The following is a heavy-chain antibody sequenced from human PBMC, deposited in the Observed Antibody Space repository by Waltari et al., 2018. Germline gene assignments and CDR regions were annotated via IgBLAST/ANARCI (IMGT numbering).Heavy chain of an antibody. CDR2: IIPIFGTA. Sequence: QVQLVQSGAEVKKPGSSVKVSCKASGGTFSSYAISWVRQAPGQGLEWVGGIIPIFGTANYAQKFQGRVTITADESTSTAYMELSSLRSEDTAVYYCASGVTVTTRPGSDYWGQGTLVTVSS. CDR3: ASGVTVTTRPGSDY. J-gene: IGHJ4*02. D-gene: IGHD4-17*01. CDR1: GGTFSSYA. V-gene: IGHV1-69*01.